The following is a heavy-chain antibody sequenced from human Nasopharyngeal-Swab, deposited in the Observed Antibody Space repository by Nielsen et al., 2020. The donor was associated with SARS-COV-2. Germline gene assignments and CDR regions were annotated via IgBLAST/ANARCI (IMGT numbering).Heavy chain of an antibody. J-gene: IGHJ3*02. CDR3: ARALCSAVYDILTNYYTNNFHI. Sequence: VRKMPGKGLAWLGVIYPGDSDTRYSPSCQGQVTISADTSTSTAYLLWHSLKASDTAMYYCARALCSAVYDILTNYYTNNFHIWGQGTMVTVSS. V-gene: IGHV5-51*01. D-gene: IGHD3-9*01. CDR2: IYPGDSDT.